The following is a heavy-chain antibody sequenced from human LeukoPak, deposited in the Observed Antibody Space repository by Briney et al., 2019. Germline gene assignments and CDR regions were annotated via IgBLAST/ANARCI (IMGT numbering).Heavy chain of an antibody. D-gene: IGHD5-12*01. V-gene: IGHV1-2*05. CDR2: INPNSGDT. CDR3: ARNENSGWGYFDY. CDR1: GYTFTGYH. Sequence: EASVKVSCKASGYTFTGYHMHWVRQAPGQGLEWMGRINPNSGDTNYAQKFQGRVAMTRDTSISTAFMELTRLRSDDTVVYYCARNENSGWGYFDYWGQGTLVTVSS. J-gene: IGHJ4*02.